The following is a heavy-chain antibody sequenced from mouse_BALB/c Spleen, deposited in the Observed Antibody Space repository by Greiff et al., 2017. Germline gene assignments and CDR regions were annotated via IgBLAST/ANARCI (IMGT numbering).Heavy chain of an antibody. J-gene: IGHJ3*01. CDR3: ARRGYGGFAY. CDR1: GFTFSDYY. D-gene: IGHD2-14*01. Sequence: EVHLVESGGGLVKPGGSLKLSCAASGFTFSDYYMYWVRQTPEKRLEWVATISDGGSYTYYPDSVKGRFTISRDNAKNNLYLQMSSLKSEDTAMYYCARRGYGGFAYWGQGTLVTVSA. V-gene: IGHV5-4*02. CDR2: ISDGGSYT.